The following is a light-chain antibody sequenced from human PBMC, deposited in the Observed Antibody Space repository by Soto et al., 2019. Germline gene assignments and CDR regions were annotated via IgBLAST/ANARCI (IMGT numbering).Light chain of an antibody. CDR1: SSNIGAGYN. J-gene: IGLJ3*02. Sequence: QSVLTQPPSVSGAPGQRVTISCTGSSSNIGAGYNVHWYQQLPGTAPKLLIYGNSNRPSGVPDRFSGSKSGTSASLALTGLQAEAEADYYCQSYASSLSGWVFGGGTKLTVL. CDR2: GNS. V-gene: IGLV1-40*01. CDR3: QSYASSLSGWV.